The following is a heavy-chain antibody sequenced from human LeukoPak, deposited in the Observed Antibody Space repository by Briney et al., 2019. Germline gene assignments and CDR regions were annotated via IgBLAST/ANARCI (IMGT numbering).Heavy chain of an antibody. V-gene: IGHV4-39*01. D-gene: IGHD3-10*01. Sequence: PSETLSLTCTVSGGSIGTTNYYRESIRQPPAKGLEWVAAMFYEGRTFYHPSLKGRATISVDTSKNHFSLRLRSVTAADTAVYYCARHELWFGELLSRGHFDYWGQGTLVTVSS. CDR1: GGSIGTTNYY. CDR2: MFYEGRT. CDR3: ARHELWFGELLSRGHFDY. J-gene: IGHJ4*02.